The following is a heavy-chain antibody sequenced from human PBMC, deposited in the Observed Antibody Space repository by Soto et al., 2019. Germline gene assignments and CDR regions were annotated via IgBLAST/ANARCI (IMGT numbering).Heavy chain of an antibody. J-gene: IGHJ4*02. CDR1: GGTFSSYA. CDR3: AKYCSGGSCYGGFDY. CDR2: IIPIFGTA. V-gene: IGHV1-69*13. Sequence: SVKVSCKASGGTFSSYAISWVRQAPGQGLEWMGGIIPIFGTANYAQKFQGRVTITADESTSTAYMELSSLRSEDTAVYYCAKYCSGGSCYGGFDYWGQGTLVTVSS. D-gene: IGHD2-15*01.